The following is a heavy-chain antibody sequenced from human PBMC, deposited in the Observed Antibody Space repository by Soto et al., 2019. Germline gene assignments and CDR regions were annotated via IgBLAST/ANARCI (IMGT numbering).Heavy chain of an antibody. D-gene: IGHD4-17*01. V-gene: IGHV4-59*01. Sequence: SETLSLTCTVSGGSISSYYWSWIRQPPGKGLEWIGYIYYSGSTNYNPSLKSRVTISVDTSKNQFSLKLGSVTAADTAVYYCARGGGMTTVMWDYYYGMDVWGQGTTVTVSS. CDR3: ARGGGMTTVMWDYYYGMDV. J-gene: IGHJ6*02. CDR1: GGSISSYY. CDR2: IYYSGST.